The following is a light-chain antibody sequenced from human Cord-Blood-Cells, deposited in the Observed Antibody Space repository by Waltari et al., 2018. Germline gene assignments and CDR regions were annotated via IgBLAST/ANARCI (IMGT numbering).Light chain of an antibody. Sequence: EIVLTQSPDTLSLSPGERATLSCRASQSVSSSHLAWYQQKPGQTPRLLIYGASSRATGSPDRFSGSGSGTDFTLTIRRLEPEDFAGYYCQQYGSSPNTFGQGTKLENK. CDR2: GAS. CDR3: QQYGSSPNT. V-gene: IGKV3-20*01. J-gene: IGKJ2*01. CDR1: QSVSSSH.